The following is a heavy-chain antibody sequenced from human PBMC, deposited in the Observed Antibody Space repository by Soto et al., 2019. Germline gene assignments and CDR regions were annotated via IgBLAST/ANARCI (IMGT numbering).Heavy chain of an antibody. CDR3: AKAYSSSWCGSGMDV. V-gene: IGHV3-23*01. J-gene: IGHJ6*02. CDR1: GFTFSSYA. D-gene: IGHD6-13*01. Sequence: PGGSLRLSCAASGFTFSSYAMSWLRQAPGKGLEWVSAISGSGGSTYYADSGKGRFTISRDNSKNTLYLQMNSLRAEDTAVYYCAKAYSSSWCGSGMDVWGQGTSVTVSS. CDR2: ISGSGGST.